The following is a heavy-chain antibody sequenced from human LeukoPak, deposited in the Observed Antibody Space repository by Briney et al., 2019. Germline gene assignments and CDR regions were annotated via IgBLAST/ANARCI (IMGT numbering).Heavy chain of an antibody. CDR2: ISYDGSIE. D-gene: IGHD3-16*02. CDR3: ARSPFGGVIVIGDY. CDR1: GFSFSNYG. J-gene: IGHJ4*02. V-gene: IGHV3-30*03. Sequence: GGSLRLSCAASGFSFSNYGMHWVRQAPGKGLAWVAVISYDGSIEYYADSVKGRFTISRDNSKNTLYLQMNSLRAEDTAAYYCARSPFGGVIVIGDYWGQGTLVTVSS.